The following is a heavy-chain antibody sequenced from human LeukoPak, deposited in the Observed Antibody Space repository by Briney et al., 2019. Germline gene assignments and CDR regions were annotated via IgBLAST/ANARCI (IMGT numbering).Heavy chain of an antibody. J-gene: IGHJ4*02. CDR3: ARDRGSSGWFFDY. CDR1: GGSFSGYY. V-gene: IGHV4-34*01. D-gene: IGHD6-19*01. Sequence: SETLSLTCAVYGGSFSGYYWSWIRQPPGKGLEWIGEINHSGSTNYNPSLKSRVTISVDTSKNQFSLKLSSVTAADTAVYYCARDRGSSGWFFDYWGQGTLVTVSS. CDR2: INHSGST.